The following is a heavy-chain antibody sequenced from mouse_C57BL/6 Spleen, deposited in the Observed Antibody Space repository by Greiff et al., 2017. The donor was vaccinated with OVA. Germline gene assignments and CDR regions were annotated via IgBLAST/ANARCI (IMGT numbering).Heavy chain of an antibody. Sequence: EVKLVESGPGLVKPSQSLSLTCSVTGYSITSGYYWNWIRQFPGNKLEWMGYISYDGSNNYNPSLKNRISITRDTSKNQFFLKLNSVTTEDTATYYCAREGKYDYAWFAYWGQGTLVTVSA. CDR2: ISYDGSN. V-gene: IGHV3-6*01. J-gene: IGHJ3*01. D-gene: IGHD2-4*01. CDR1: GYSITSGYY. CDR3: AREGKYDYAWFAY.